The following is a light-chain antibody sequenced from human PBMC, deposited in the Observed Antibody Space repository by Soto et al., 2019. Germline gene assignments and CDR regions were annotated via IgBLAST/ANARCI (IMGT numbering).Light chain of an antibody. CDR1: QTVSSR. CDR3: QQRHMWPIT. CDR2: DAY. Sequence: EIVLTQSPATLSSSPGERATLSCRASQTVSSRLAWYQHKPGQAPRLLIYDAYNRATGIPPRFSGSGSGTDFTLTLSSLEPEDSAVYYCQQRHMWPITFGQGTRLEIK. V-gene: IGKV3-11*01. J-gene: IGKJ5*01.